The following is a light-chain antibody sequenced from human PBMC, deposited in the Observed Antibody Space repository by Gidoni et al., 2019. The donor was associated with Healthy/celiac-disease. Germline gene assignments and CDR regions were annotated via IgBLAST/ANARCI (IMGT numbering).Light chain of an antibody. CDR2: HDS. Sequence: SYEVTQPPSVSVSPGQTASITCSGDKLGDKYAYWYQQKPGQSPVLVIYHDSKRPSGIPERFSGSNSGNTATLTISGTQAMDEADYYCQAWDSSTAVFGGGTKLTVL. CDR3: QAWDSSTAV. CDR1: KLGDKY. V-gene: IGLV3-1*01. J-gene: IGLJ2*01.